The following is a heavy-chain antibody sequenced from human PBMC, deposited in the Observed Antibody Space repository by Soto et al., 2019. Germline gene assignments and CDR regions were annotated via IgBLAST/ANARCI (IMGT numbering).Heavy chain of an antibody. Sequence: ASVKVSCKASGYVFSSSFVHWARQAPGQGLEWMAMINPTVGSTSYAHNFQGRIAVTRDTSTATVYLDLSSLRSADTAIYYCAREVNTVIMPGDTEDYSGLDVWGQGTTVTVSS. CDR1: GYVFSSSF. CDR3: AREVNTVIMPGDTEDYSGLDV. CDR2: INPTVGST. V-gene: IGHV1-46*01. J-gene: IGHJ6*02. D-gene: IGHD2-21*02.